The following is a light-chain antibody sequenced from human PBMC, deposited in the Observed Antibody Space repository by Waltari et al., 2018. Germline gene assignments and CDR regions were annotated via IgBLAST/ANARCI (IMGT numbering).Light chain of an antibody. CDR1: QSVGTS. Sequence: EIVLTQSPATLSLSPGEGATLSCRASQSVGTSLAWIRQKPGQAPRLLIYDASMRATGIPARFSGSGSGTDFTLTISSLEPEDFAVYYCQQRSIWPPTYGRGTKLEMK. V-gene: IGKV3-11*01. J-gene: IGKJ2*01. CDR2: DAS. CDR3: QQRSIWPPT.